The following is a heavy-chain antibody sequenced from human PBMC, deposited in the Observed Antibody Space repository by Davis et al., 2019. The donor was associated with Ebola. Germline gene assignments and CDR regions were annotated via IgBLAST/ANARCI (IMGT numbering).Heavy chain of an antibody. Sequence: ASVKVSCKASGYTFTGYYMHWVRQAPGQGLEWMGRINPNSGGTNYAQKFQGRVTMTRDTSISTAYMELSRLRSDDTAVYYCARVVAVAGTAPLDYWGQGTLVTVSS. CDR2: INPNSGGT. CDR3: ARVVAVAGTAPLDY. D-gene: IGHD6-19*01. V-gene: IGHV1-2*06. CDR1: GYTFTGYY. J-gene: IGHJ4*02.